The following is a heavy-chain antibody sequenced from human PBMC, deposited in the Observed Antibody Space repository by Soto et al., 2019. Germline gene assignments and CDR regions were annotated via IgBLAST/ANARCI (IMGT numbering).Heavy chain of an antibody. V-gene: IGHV4-39*07. CDR3: ARVSGSYYYGMDV. CDR2: IYHSGST. J-gene: IGHJ6*02. D-gene: IGHD1-26*01. Sequence: SETLSLTCTGSGGSISSGGYYWSWVRQPPGKGLEWIGEIYHSGSTNYNPSLKSRVTISVDKSKNQFSLKLSSVTAADTAVYYCARVSGSYYYGMDVWGQGTLVTVSS. CDR1: GGSISSGGYY.